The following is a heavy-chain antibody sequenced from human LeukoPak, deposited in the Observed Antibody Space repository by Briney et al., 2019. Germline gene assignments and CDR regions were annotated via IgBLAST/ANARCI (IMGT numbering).Heavy chain of an antibody. CDR1: GFTVSSNY. CDR3: ATTPGYSSSWYSWFDP. D-gene: IGHD6-13*01. CDR2: IYSGGST. V-gene: IGHV3-66*01. J-gene: IGHJ5*02. Sequence: GGSLRLSCAASGFTVSSNYMSWVRQAPGKGLEWVSVIYSGGSTYYADSVKGRFTISRDNSKNTLYLQMNSLRAEDTAVYYCATTPGYSSSWYSWFDPWGQGTLVTVSS.